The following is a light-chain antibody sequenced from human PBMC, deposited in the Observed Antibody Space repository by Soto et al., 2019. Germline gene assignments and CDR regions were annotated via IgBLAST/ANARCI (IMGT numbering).Light chain of an antibody. J-gene: IGLJ1*01. CDR2: DDD. CDR3: QVWDSSALHHV. CDR1: NIGSKN. V-gene: IGLV3-21*02. Sequence: SYELTQSPSVSVAPGQTARITCGGNNIGSKNVHWFQQRPGQAPVLVVFDDDDRPSGIPDRFSGSNSGNTATLTISRVEAGDEADYYCQVWDSSALHHVFGTGTKVTVL.